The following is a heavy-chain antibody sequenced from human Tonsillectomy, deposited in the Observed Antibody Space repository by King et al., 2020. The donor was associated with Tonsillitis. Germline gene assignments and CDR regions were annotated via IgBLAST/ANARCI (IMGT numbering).Heavy chain of an antibody. CDR3: ARSYYYVSVFDY. CDR2: ISYDGSNK. J-gene: IGHJ4*02. V-gene: IGHV3-30-3*01. CDR1: GFTFNSYT. D-gene: IGHD3-22*01. Sequence: VQLVESGGGVVQPGRSLRLSCAASGFTFNSYTLHWVRQAPGKGLEWVAGISYDGSNKYYADSVKGRFTISRDNSKNTLYLQMNSLRAEDTAVYYCARSYYYVSVFDYWGQGTLVTVSS.